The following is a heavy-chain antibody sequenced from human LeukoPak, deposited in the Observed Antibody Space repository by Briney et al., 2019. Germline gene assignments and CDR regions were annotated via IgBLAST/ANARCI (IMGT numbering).Heavy chain of an antibody. D-gene: IGHD2-21*02. CDR1: ALTFSSYA. Sequence: PGESLRLSCEVSALTFSSYAMSWVRQAPGKGLEWVSTISIDGENTYYTDSVKGRFTISRDNSKNTLYLQMNSLRAEDTAVYYCARSYCGGDCYPFQHWGQGTLVTVSS. CDR2: ISIDGENT. V-gene: IGHV3-23*01. J-gene: IGHJ1*01. CDR3: ARSYCGGDCYPFQH.